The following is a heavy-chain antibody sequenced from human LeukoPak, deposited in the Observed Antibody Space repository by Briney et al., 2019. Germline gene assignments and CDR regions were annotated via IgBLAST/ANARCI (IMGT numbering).Heavy chain of an antibody. CDR1: GFTFNNYW. J-gene: IGHJ4*02. CDR3: ARDWARGYSSSWYYFDY. CDR2: IKQDGSEK. V-gene: IGHV3-7*01. D-gene: IGHD6-13*01. Sequence: GGSLRLSCAASGFTFNNYWMTWVRQAPGKGLEWVANIKQDGSEKFYVDSVKGRFTISRDNAKKSLYLQMNSLRAEDTAVYYCARDWARGYSSSWYYFDYWGQGTLVTVSS.